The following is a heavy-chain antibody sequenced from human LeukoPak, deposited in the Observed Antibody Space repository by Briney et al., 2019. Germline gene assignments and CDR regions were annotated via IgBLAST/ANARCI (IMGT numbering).Heavy chain of an antibody. CDR1: GFTFSSYA. CDR3: ARGDAYALNY. J-gene: IGHJ4*02. D-gene: IGHD2-2*01. Sequence: GGSLRLSCAASGFTFSSYAMSWVRQAPGKGLEWVSAISGSGGSTYYADSVKGRFTISRDNAKNTLYLQMSSLRAEDTAVYYCARGDAYALNYWGQGTLVTVSS. V-gene: IGHV3-23*01. CDR2: ISGSGGST.